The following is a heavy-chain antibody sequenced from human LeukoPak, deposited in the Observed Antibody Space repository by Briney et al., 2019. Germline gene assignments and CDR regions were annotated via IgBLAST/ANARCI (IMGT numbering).Heavy chain of an antibody. CDR2: IYHSGST. CDR3: AKVYFPMKAVGFDAFDI. CDR1: GYSISSGYY. V-gene: IGHV4-38-2*02. Sequence: SETLSLTCTVSGYSISSGYYWGWIRQPPGKGLEWIGSIYHSGSTYSSPSLRSRVTISVDTSKNHFSLKLSSVTAAAPAVFYFAKVYFPMKAVGFDAFDIWGQGTMVTVSS. J-gene: IGHJ3*02. D-gene: IGHD2-8*01.